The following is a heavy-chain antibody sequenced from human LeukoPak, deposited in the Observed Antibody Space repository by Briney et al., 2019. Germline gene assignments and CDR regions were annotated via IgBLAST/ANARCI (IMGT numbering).Heavy chain of an antibody. CDR2: IVVGSGNT. D-gene: IGHD6-13*01. CDR3: AVHLGYSSWTAHRGILDF. V-gene: IGHV1-58*01. CDR1: GFTFTSSA. Sequence: GTSVKVSCKASGFTFTSSAVQWVRQARGQRLEWIGWIVVGSGNTNYAQKFQERVTITRDMSTNTAYMELSSLRSDDTAVYYCAVHLGYSSWTAHRGILDFWGQGTLVTVSS. J-gene: IGHJ4*02.